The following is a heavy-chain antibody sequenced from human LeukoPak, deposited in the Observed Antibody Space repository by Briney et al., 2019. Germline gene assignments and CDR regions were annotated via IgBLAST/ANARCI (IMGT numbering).Heavy chain of an antibody. Sequence: GGSLRLSCAASGLTLSNYWMHWVRQAPGKGLECISYISSSGRTIYYADSLKGRFTVSRDNAKNSLYLRMNNLRAEDTAVYYCARGEYYFDYWGQGTLVTVSS. CDR2: ISSSGRTI. CDR3: ARGEYYFDY. J-gene: IGHJ4*02. V-gene: IGHV3-48*04. CDR1: GLTLSNYW.